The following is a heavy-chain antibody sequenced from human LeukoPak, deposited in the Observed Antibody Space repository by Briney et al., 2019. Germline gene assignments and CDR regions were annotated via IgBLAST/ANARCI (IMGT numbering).Heavy chain of an antibody. CDR1: GGTFSSYA. CDR2: FDPEDGET. Sequence: GASVKVSCKASGGTFSSYAISWVRQAPGQGLEWMGGFDPEDGETIYAQKFQGRVTMTEDTSTDTAYMELSSLRSEDTAVYYCATAPTKYYYGSGSYRNSWGQGTLVTVSS. D-gene: IGHD3-10*01. J-gene: IGHJ5*02. CDR3: ATAPTKYYYGSGSYRNS. V-gene: IGHV1-24*01.